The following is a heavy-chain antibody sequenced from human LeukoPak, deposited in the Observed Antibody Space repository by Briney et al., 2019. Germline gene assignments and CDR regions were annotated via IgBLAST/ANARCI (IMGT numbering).Heavy chain of an antibody. CDR1: GFTFSSYA. V-gene: IGHV3-23*01. CDR3: AKDPARWGYDSSVGY. Sequence: GRSLRLSCAASGFTFSSYAMSWVRQAPGKGLEWVSAISGSGGSTYYADSVKGRFTISRDNSKNTLYLQMNSLRAEDTAVYYCAKDPARWGYDSSVGYWGQGALVTVSS. D-gene: IGHD3-22*01. CDR2: ISGSGGST. J-gene: IGHJ4*02.